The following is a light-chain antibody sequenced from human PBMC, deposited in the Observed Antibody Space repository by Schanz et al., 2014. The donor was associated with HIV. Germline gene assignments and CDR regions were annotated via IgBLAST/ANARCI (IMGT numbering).Light chain of an antibody. Sequence: QFVLTQPPSASGTPGQRVTISCSGSSSNIGSNYVYWYQQLPGTAPKLLIHTNNQRPSGVPDRFSGSKSGNTASLTVSGLQAEDEADYYCSSYAGTNNLWVFGGGTKLTVL. CDR3: SSYAGTNNLWV. CDR2: TNN. CDR1: SSNIGSNY. V-gene: IGLV1-47*01. J-gene: IGLJ3*02.